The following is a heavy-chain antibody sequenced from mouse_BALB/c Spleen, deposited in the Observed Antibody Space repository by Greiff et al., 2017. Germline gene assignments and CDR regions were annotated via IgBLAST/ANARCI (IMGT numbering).Heavy chain of an antibody. CDR1: GFTFTDYY. J-gene: IGHJ2*01. CDR2: IRNKANGYTT. V-gene: IGHV7-3*02. Sequence: EVMLVESGGGLVQPGGSLRLSCATSGFTFTDYYMSWVRQPPGKALEWLGFIRNKANGYTTEYSASVKGRFTISRDNSQSILYLQMNTLRAEDSATYYCARKTGPFDYWGQGTTLTVSS. CDR3: ARKTGPFDY. D-gene: IGHD4-1*01.